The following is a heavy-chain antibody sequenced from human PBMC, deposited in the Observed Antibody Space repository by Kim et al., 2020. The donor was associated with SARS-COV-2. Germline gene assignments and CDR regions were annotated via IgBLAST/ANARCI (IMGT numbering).Heavy chain of an antibody. V-gene: IGHV3-30-3*01. J-gene: IGHJ3*02. Sequence: GGSLRLSCAASGLTLSSYVMHWVRQAPGKGLEWVAAISYDGSNKYYADSVKGRFTISRDNSKNTLYLQMDSLRAEDTAVYYCATEGEGSDAFDIWGQGTMVTVSS. CDR1: GLTLSSYV. CDR2: ISYDGSNK. CDR3: ATEGEGSDAFDI. D-gene: IGHD2-21*01.